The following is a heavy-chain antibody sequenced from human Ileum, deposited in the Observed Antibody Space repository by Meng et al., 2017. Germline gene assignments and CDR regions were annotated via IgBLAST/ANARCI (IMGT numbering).Heavy chain of an antibody. CDR2: ASP. CDR3: ARDHWVSLDY. Sequence: QVLRQESRAVLGMSPATPPLTSTVSDASATTSHSQWGWFRQTPGEGLGWIGYASPNYTPSLTSRLTISCYTSKNQFSLKLTSVTAADTSLYYCARDHWVSLDYWGQGILVTVSS. J-gene: IGHJ4*02. CDR1: DASATTSHSQ. D-gene: IGHD3-9*01. V-gene: IGHV4-61*01.